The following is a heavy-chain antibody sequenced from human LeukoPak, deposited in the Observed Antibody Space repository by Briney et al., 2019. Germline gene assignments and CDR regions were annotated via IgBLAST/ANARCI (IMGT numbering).Heavy chain of an antibody. V-gene: IGHV3-74*01. CDR2: VKSDASST. D-gene: IGHD4-17*01. Sequence: PGGSLRLSCAASGFTFSGYWMYWVRQAPGKGLVWVSGVKSDASSTYYADSVKGRFTISRDNAKNTLYLQMNSLRAEDTAVYYCARDTGRAFDIWGQGTMVTVFS. J-gene: IGHJ3*02. CDR3: ARDTGRAFDI. CDR1: GFTFSGYW.